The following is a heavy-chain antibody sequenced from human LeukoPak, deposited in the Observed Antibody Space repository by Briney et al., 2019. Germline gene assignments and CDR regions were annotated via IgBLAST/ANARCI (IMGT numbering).Heavy chain of an antibody. CDR2: IIPIFGTA. J-gene: IGHJ3*02. V-gene: IGHV1-69*05. CDR1: GGTFSSYA. CDR3: ARAGLITMVRGVMVSDAFDI. Sequence: ASVKVSCKASGGTFSSYAISWVRQAPGQGLEWMGRIIPIFGTANYAQKFQGRVTITTDESTSTAYMELSSLRSEDTAVYYCARAGLITMVRGVMVSDAFDIWGQGTVVTVSS. D-gene: IGHD3-10*01.